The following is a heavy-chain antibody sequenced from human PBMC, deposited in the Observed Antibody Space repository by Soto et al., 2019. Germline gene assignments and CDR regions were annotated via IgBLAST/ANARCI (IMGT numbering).Heavy chain of an antibody. Sequence: QVQLIQSGAEVKKPGSSVKVSCKASGDTFSSYTFNWVRQAPGQGLEWMGGIIPVFGSANYAQKFQDRVTISADESTSTAYMELSTLRSEDTAVYYCARDQTTEMATLLRIRGVVHAFDIWGQGTRVTVSS. J-gene: IGHJ3*02. V-gene: IGHV1-69*01. CDR1: GDTFSSYT. CDR2: IIPVFGSA. D-gene: IGHD1-1*01. CDR3: ARDQTTEMATLLRIRGVVHAFDI.